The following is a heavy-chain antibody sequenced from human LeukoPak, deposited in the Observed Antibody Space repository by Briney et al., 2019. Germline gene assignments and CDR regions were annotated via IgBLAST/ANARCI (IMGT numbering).Heavy chain of an antibody. J-gene: IGHJ4*02. D-gene: IGHD6-13*01. V-gene: IGHV3-23*01. CDR3: TKDDSSSWYDYFFDY. Sequence: GGSLRLSCATSGFAFSSSSMSWVRQAPGKGLEWVSTISGAGGSSWHAESVKGRFSISRDNSMNSVSLQMSSLRVEDTAIYYCTKDDSSSWYDYFFDYWGQGTLVTVSS. CDR1: GFAFSSSS. CDR2: ISGAGGSS.